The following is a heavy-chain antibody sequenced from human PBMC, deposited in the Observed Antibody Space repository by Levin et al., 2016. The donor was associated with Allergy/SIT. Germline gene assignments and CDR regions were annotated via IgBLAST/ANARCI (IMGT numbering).Heavy chain of an antibody. Sequence: GGSLRLSCAASGFTFSSYGMHWVRQAPGKGLEWVAVIWYDGSNKYYADSVKGRFTISRDNSKNTLYLQMNSLRAEDTAVYYCARDQERRRDLTYYYDSSGYQSLYYYYGMDVWGQGTTVTVSS. D-gene: IGHD3-22*01. CDR2: IWYDGSNK. V-gene: IGHV3-33*01. J-gene: IGHJ6*02. CDR3: ARDQERRRDLTYYYDSSGYQSLYYYYGMDV. CDR1: GFTFSSYG.